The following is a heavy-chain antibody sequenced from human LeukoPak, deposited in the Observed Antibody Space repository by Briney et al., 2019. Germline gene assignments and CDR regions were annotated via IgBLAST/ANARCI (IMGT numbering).Heavy chain of an antibody. Sequence: SATLSLTCAVYGGSFSGYYWSWIRQPPGKGLEWIGEINHSGSTNYNPSLKSRVTISVDTSKNQFSLKLSSVTAADTAVYYCARAWFGELSFYYYGMDVWGQGTTVTVSS. CDR1: GGSFSGYY. J-gene: IGHJ6*02. D-gene: IGHD3-10*01. V-gene: IGHV4-34*01. CDR3: ARAWFGELSFYYYGMDV. CDR2: INHSGST.